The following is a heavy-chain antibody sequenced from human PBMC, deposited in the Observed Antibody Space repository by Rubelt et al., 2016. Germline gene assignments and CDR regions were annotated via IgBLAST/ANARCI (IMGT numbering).Heavy chain of an antibody. D-gene: IGHD1-26*01. CDR1: GYTFTSYY. CDR3: ASVVPGSYYYYGMDV. J-gene: IGHJ6*02. CDR2: INPSGGST. Sequence: QVQLVQSGAEVKKPGASVKVSCKASGYTFTSYYMHWVRQAPGQGLEWMGIINPSGGSTSYARKFQGRVTMTRDTSTSTVYMELSSLRSDDTAVYYCASVVPGSYYYYGMDVWGQGTTVTVSS. V-gene: IGHV1-46*01.